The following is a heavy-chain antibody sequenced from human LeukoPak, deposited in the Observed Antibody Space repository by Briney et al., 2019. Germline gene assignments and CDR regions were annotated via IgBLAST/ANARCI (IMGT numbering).Heavy chain of an antibody. CDR1: GFTFSSYS. V-gene: IGHV3-21*01. CDR2: ISSSSSYI. Sequence: PGGSLRLSCAASGFTFSSYSMNWVRQAPGKGLEWVSSISSSSSYIYYADSVKGRFTISRDNYKNTLNLQMSSLRAEDTAVYYCVVSYLYAFDIWGQGTMVTVSS. D-gene: IGHD5-18*01. CDR3: VVSYLYAFDI. J-gene: IGHJ3*02.